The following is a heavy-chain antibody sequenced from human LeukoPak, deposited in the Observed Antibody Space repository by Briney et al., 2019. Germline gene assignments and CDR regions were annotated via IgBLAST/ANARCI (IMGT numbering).Heavy chain of an antibody. V-gene: IGHV1-46*01. CDR1: GYTFTSYY. CDR3: ARAELQYGWFDP. D-gene: IGHD4-11*01. Sequence: ASVKVSCKASGYTFTSYYMHWVRQAPGQGLEWMGIINPSGGSTSYAQKFQGRVTMTRDMSTSTVYMELSSLRSEDTAVYYCARAELQYGWFDPWGQGTLVTVSS. J-gene: IGHJ5*02. CDR2: INPSGGST.